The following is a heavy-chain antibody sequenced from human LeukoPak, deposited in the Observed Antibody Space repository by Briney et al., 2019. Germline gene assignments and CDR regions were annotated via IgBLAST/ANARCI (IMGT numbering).Heavy chain of an antibody. V-gene: IGHV3-23*01. CDR3: AKNGRDCSEGRCNFDFFNF. Sequence: PGGSLRLSCAASGFTFTSYVMGWVRQAPGKGLEWVSSVSTSGTNPYYADSVLGRFTISRDNVKNTLHLQMSNLRDKDTATYFCAKNGRDCSEGRCNFDFFNFWGKGKMATVSS. J-gene: IGHJ3*01. CDR1: GFTFTSYV. CDR2: VSTSGTNP. D-gene: IGHD3-9*01.